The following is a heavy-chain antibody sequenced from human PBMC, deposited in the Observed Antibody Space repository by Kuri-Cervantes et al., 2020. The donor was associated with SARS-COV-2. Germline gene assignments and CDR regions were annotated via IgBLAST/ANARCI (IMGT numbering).Heavy chain of an antibody. CDR1: GFTFSGSA. J-gene: IGHJ3*02. V-gene: IGHV3-73*01. Sequence: GGSLRLSCAASGFTFSGSAMHWVRQASGKGLEWVGRIRSKANSYATAYAASVKGRFTISRDDSKNTAYLRMNSLKTEDTAVYYCTRPLTGLDDAFDIWGQGTMVTVSS. CDR2: IRSKANSYAT. D-gene: IGHD7-27*01. CDR3: TRPLTGLDDAFDI.